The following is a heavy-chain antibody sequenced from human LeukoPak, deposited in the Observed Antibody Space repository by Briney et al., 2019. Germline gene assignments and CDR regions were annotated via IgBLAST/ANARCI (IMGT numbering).Heavy chain of an antibody. CDR2: IYHSGST. J-gene: IGHJ6*03. V-gene: IGHV4-38-2*02. Sequence: SETLSLTCTVSGYSISSGYYWGWIRQPPGKGLEWIGSIYHSGSTYYNPSLKSRVTISVDTSRNQFSLKLSSVTAADTAVYYCASLPSHYYYYMDVWGKGTTVTISS. CDR1: GYSISSGYY. CDR3: ASLPSHYYYYMDV.